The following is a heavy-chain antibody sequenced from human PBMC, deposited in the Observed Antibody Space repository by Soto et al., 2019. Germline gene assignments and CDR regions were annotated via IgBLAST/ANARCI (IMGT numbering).Heavy chain of an antibody. Sequence: PSETLSLTCTVSGGSISSYYWGWIRQPAGKGLEWIGRIYTSGSTNYNPSLKSRVTMSVDTSKNQFSLKLSSVTAADTAVYYCAREGYCSGGSCYAYAFDIWGQGTMVTVSS. CDR2: IYTSGST. D-gene: IGHD2-15*01. CDR1: GGSISSYY. J-gene: IGHJ3*02. CDR3: AREGYCSGGSCYAYAFDI. V-gene: IGHV4-4*07.